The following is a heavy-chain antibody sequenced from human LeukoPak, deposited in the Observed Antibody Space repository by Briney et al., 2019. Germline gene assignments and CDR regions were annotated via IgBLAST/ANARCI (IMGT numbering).Heavy chain of an antibody. V-gene: IGHV3-53*01. CDR2: IYSGGST. CDR1: GFTGSSNY. D-gene: IGHD1-1*01. CDR3: ATYNSTDY. J-gene: IGHJ4*02. Sequence: GGSLRFSGAASGFTGSSNYMSWVRPAPGKGLEWVSVIYSGGSTYYADSVKGRFTISRDNSKSTQYPPMNSLRAKYTAVYYCATYNSTDYWGQGTLVTVSS.